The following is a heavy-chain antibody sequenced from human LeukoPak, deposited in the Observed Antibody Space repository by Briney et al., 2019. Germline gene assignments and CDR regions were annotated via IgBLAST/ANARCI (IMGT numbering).Heavy chain of an antibody. Sequence: SQALSLTCTVSGGSISSGSYYWSWIRQPAGKGLERIGRIYTSGSTNYNPSLKSRVTISVDTSKNQFSLKLSSVTAADTAVYYCARDAPLDYYDSSGYWGPLYYFDYWGQGTLVTVSS. V-gene: IGHV4-61*02. CDR3: ARDAPLDYYDSSGYWGPLYYFDY. CDR1: GGSISSGSYY. D-gene: IGHD3-22*01. J-gene: IGHJ4*02. CDR2: IYTSGST.